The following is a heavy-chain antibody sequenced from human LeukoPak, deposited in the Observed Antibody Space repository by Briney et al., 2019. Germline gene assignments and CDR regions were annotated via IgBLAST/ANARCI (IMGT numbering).Heavy chain of an antibody. CDR2: ISNSGSTI. CDR1: GFTFSSYS. V-gene: IGHV3-48*04. J-gene: IGHJ4*02. Sequence: PGGSLRLSCAAPGFTFSSYSMNWVRQAPGKGLEWVSYISNSGSTIYYADSVKGRFTISRDNAKNSLYLQMNSLRAEDTAVYYCARDSGGSSPFDYWGQGTLVTVSS. D-gene: IGHD2-15*01. CDR3: ARDSGGSSPFDY.